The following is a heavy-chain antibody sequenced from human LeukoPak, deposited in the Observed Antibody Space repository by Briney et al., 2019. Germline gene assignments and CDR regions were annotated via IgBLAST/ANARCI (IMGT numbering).Heavy chain of an antibody. CDR1: GGSFSAYY. CDR3: ARVGDTAMAPFAW. J-gene: IGHJ4*02. D-gene: IGHD5-18*01. Sequence: SETLSLTCAVYGGSFSAYYWSWIRQPPGKGLEWIGEINHSGSTNYNPSLKSRVSISLDTSKNQFFLNLNSVTAADTAVYYCARVGDTAMAPFAWWGQGTLVTVSS. V-gene: IGHV4-34*01. CDR2: INHSGST.